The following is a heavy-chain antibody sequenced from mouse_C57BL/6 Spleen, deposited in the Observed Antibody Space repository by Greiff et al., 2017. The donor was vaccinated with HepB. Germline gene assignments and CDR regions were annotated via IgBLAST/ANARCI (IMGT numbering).Heavy chain of an antibody. CDR2: IDPETGGT. J-gene: IGHJ4*01. V-gene: IGHV1-15*01. CDR1: GYTFTDYE. CDR3: TRPEGPYYAMDY. Sequence: VQLQQSGAELVRPGASVTLSCKASGYTFTDYEMHWVKQTPVHGLEWIGAIDPETGGTAYNQKFKGKAILTADKSSSTAYMELRSLTSEDSAVYYCTRPEGPYYAMDYWGQGTSVTVSS.